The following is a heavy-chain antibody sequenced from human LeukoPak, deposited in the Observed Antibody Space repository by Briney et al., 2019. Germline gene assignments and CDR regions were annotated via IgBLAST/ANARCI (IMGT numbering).Heavy chain of an antibody. CDR2: IYNSVTT. Sequence: PSETLSLTCTVSGDSFNSYYWTWIRQPPGKRLECIGYIYNSVTTSYNPSLKSRVTISVDASKNQYSLKLTSVTAADTAIYYCAREDYDAAGAFDIWGQGTMVTVSS. V-gene: IGHV4-59*01. D-gene: IGHD4/OR15-4a*01. CDR3: AREDYDAAGAFDI. CDR1: GDSFNSYY. J-gene: IGHJ3*02.